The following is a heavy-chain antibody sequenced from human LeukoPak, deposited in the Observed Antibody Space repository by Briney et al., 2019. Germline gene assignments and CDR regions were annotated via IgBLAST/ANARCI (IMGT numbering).Heavy chain of an antibody. CDR3: AKGPSGGYSYNDY. Sequence: GGSLRLSCAASGFTFSNYAMSWVRRAPGKGLEWVSTISDSGGSTYYADSVKGRFTISRDNSKNTLYLQMNSLRAEDTAVYYCAKGPSGGYSYNDYWGQGTLVTVSS. V-gene: IGHV3-23*01. CDR2: ISDSGGST. J-gene: IGHJ4*02. D-gene: IGHD5-18*01. CDR1: GFTFSNYA.